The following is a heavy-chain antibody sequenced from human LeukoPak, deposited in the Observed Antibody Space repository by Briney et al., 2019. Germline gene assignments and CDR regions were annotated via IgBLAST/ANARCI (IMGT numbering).Heavy chain of an antibody. Sequence: GGSLRLSCAASGINVSSNYMTWIRQAPGKGLEWVPLIYGGDAAYYAESARGRFMISRDNLKNTLFLQMNSLRVEDTAVYYCVTSTGQQFIPYDYWGQGTHVTVSS. CDR3: VTSTGQQFIPYDY. CDR1: GINVSSNY. J-gene: IGHJ4*02. CDR2: IYGGDAA. V-gene: IGHV3-66*02. D-gene: IGHD6-13*01.